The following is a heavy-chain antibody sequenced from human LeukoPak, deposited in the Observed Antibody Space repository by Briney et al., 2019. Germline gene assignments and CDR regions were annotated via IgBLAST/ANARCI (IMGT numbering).Heavy chain of an antibody. Sequence: GASVKVSCKASGGTFSSYAISWVRQAPGQGLEWMGGIIPIFGTANYAQKFQGRVTITADESTSTAYTELSSLRSEDTAVYYCARAHAYCGGDCYSGFDYWGQGTLVTVSS. D-gene: IGHD2-21*02. V-gene: IGHV1-69*13. CDR3: ARAHAYCGGDCYSGFDY. CDR2: IIPIFGTA. J-gene: IGHJ4*02. CDR1: GGTFSSYA.